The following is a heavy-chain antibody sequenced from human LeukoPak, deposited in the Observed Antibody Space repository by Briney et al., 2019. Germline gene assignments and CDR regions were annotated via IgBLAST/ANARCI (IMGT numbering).Heavy chain of an antibody. CDR3: ARNYDSSKDGNDY. CDR1: GYTFTNNG. V-gene: IGHV1-18*01. Sequence: ASVKVSCKASGYTFTNNGISWVRQAPGQGLEWMGWISAYNGNTDYAQNLQGRVTMTTDTLTSTAYMELRSLRSDDTAIYYCARNYDSSKDGNDYWGQGTLVTVSS. J-gene: IGHJ4*02. D-gene: IGHD3-22*01. CDR2: ISAYNGNT.